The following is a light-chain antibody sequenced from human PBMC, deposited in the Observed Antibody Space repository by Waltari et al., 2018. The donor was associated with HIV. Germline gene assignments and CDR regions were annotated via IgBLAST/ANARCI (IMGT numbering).Light chain of an antibody. J-gene: IGLJ2*01. Sequence: SFDLAQPPSVSVSPGQTATIACSGDTAGNINFFWSYQKSGQAPVLVIYEDDKQPSGIAERFSGSKSGKTGTLTITGTQSMDEGDYYCQAWDKNDVIFGGGTKLTVL. CDR3: QAWDKNDVI. CDR1: TAGNIN. CDR2: EDD. V-gene: IGLV3-1*01.